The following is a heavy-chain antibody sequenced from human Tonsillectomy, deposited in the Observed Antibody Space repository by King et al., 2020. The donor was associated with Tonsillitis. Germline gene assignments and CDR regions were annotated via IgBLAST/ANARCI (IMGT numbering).Heavy chain of an antibody. Sequence: VQLVESGGGVVQPGRSLRLSCAASGFTFSNYGMHWVRQAPGKGLEWVSFISYDGSNKYYADSVKGRFTISRDKSKNTLYLQMNSLRAEDTAVYYCAKGYDYYDGSGYPNWFDPWGQGTLVTVSS. D-gene: IGHD3-22*01. V-gene: IGHV3-30*18. CDR3: AKGYDYYDGSGYPNWFDP. CDR1: GFTFSNYG. CDR2: ISYDGSNK. J-gene: IGHJ5*02.